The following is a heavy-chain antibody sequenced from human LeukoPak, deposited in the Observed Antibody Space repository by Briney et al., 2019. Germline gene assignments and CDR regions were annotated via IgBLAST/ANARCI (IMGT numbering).Heavy chain of an antibody. Sequence: PGGSLRLSCAASGFTFSSYWMHWVRQAPGKGLVWVSRINSDGSSTSYADSVKGRFTISRDNAKNTLYQQMNSLRAEDTAVYYCARGLGGDYYDSSVDYWGQGTLVTVSS. CDR2: INSDGSST. J-gene: IGHJ4*02. V-gene: IGHV3-74*01. D-gene: IGHD3-22*01. CDR3: ARGLGGDYYDSSVDY. CDR1: GFTFSSYW.